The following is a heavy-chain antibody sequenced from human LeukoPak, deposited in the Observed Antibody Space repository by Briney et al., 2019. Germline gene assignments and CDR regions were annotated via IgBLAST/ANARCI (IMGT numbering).Heavy chain of an antibody. V-gene: IGHV3-21*01. Sequence: AGSLRLSCAASGFTFSSYSMNWVRQAPGKGLAWVYSISSSSSYIYYADSVKGRFTISRDNAKNSLYLQMNSLRAEDTAVYYCARDFYDSSGYNDAFDIWGQGTMVTVSS. D-gene: IGHD3-22*01. CDR3: ARDFYDSSGYNDAFDI. CDR1: GFTFSSYS. J-gene: IGHJ3*02. CDR2: ISSSSSYI.